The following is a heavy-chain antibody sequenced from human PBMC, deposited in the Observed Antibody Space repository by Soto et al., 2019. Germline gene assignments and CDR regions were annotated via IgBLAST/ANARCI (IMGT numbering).Heavy chain of an antibody. V-gene: IGHV4-31*03. CDR3: ARVGHCSGGSCPWFDP. D-gene: IGHD2-15*01. CDR1: GGSIRNDAYY. Sequence: VQLHESGPGLVKPSQTLSLTCTVSGGSIRNDAYYWSWIRQQPGKGLQWIGYIYNSGGTYYSPSLQSRASISVDTSKNHFSLKLSSVTAADTAVYYCARVGHCSGGSCPWFDPWGQGTLVTVSS. CDR2: IYNSGGT. J-gene: IGHJ5*02.